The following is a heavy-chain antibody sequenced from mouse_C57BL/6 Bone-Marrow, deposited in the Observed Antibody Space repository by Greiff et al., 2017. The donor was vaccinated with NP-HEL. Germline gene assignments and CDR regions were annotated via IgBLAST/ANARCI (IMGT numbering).Heavy chain of an antibody. CDR2: ISSGGSYT. Sequence: EVMLVESGGDLVKPGGSLKLSCAASGFTFSSYGMSWVRQTPDKRLEWVATISSGGSYTYYPDSVKGRFTISRDIAKNTLYLQMSSLKSEDTAMYYCARLNYYGSSPYYAMDYWGQGTSVTVSS. CDR1: GFTFSSYG. CDR3: ARLNYYGSSPYYAMDY. V-gene: IGHV5-6*01. D-gene: IGHD1-1*01. J-gene: IGHJ4*01.